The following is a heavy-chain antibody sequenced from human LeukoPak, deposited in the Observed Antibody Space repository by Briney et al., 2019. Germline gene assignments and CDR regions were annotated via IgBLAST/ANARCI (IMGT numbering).Heavy chain of an antibody. Sequence: GGSLRLSCAASGFTFSGSAMHWVRQAPGKGLEYVSAISSNGGSTYYANSVKGRFTISRDNSKNTLYLQMGSLRAEDMAVCYCARDLWYYTPTDAFDIWGQGTMVTVSS. J-gene: IGHJ3*02. V-gene: IGHV3-64*01. CDR3: ARDLWYYTPTDAFDI. D-gene: IGHD3-3*01. CDR2: ISSNGGST. CDR1: GFTFSGSA.